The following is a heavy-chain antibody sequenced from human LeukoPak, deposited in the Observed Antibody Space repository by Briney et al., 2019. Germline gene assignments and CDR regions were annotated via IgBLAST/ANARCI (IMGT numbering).Heavy chain of an antibody. J-gene: IGHJ4*02. D-gene: IGHD6-19*01. CDR3: ARAASSGREFDY. CDR1: GGSITSYY. V-gene: IGHV4-59*01. CDR2: IYDTGKT. Sequence: SETLSLTCIVSGGSITSYYWSWIRQPPGKGLECIGYIYDTGKTNYNPSLRSRVTISVGTSKNQFSLRLNSVTAADTAVYYCARAASSGREFDYWGQGTLVTVSS.